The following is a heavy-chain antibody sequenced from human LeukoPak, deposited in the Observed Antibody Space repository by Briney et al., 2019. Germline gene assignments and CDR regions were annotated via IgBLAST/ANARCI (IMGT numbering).Heavy chain of an antibody. V-gene: IGHV1-69*04. Sequence: WASVKVSCKASGGTFSSYAISWVRQAPGQGLEWMGRIIPILGIANYAQKFQGRATITADKSTSTAYMELSSLRSEDTAVYYCAREEYSQKPETWGQGTLVTVSS. D-gene: IGHD5-12*01. CDR2: IIPILGIA. CDR3: AREEYSQKPET. CDR1: GGTFSSYA. J-gene: IGHJ5*02.